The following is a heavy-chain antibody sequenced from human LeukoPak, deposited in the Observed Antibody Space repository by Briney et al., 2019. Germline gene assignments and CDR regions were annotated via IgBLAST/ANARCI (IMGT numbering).Heavy chain of an antibody. CDR3: ARAHGRGPSYYFDY. Sequence: PGGPLRLSCAASGFTFSSYAMHWVRQAPGKGLEWVAVISYDGSNKYYADSVKGRFTISRDNSKNTLYLQMNSLRAEDTAVYYCARAHGRGPSYYFDYWGQGTLVTVSS. CDR1: GFTFSSYA. CDR2: ISYDGSNK. V-gene: IGHV3-30-3*01. J-gene: IGHJ4*02. D-gene: IGHD1-14*01.